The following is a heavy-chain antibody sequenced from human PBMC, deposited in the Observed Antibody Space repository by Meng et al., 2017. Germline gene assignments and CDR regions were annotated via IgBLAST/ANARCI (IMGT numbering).Heavy chain of an antibody. CDR1: GFSVTTSY. Sequence: EVHRAETGGGVIQPGGTLRLSCTASGFSVTTSYMSWVRQAPGKGLEWVSVIYSGGSTYYADSVKGRFSISRDNSKNTLYLQMNSLRAEDTAVYFCARDSSSGWYHNYWGQGTLVTVSS. CDR2: IYSGGST. J-gene: IGHJ4*02. D-gene: IGHD6-19*01. V-gene: IGHV3-53*02. CDR3: ARDSSSGWYHNY.